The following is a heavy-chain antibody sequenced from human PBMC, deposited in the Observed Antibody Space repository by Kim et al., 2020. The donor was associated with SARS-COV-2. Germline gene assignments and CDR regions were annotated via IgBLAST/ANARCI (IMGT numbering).Heavy chain of an antibody. CDR3: ARDRGTAWIAARRWWNQIFDP. V-gene: IGHV1-46*01. CDR1: GYTFTSYY. D-gene: IGHD6-6*01. Sequence: ASVKVSCKASGYTFTSYYMHWVRQAPGQGLEWMGIINPSGGSTSYAQKFQGRVTMTRDTSTSTVYMELSSLRSEDTAVYYCARDRGTAWIAARRWWNQIFDPWGQGTLVTVSS. CDR2: INPSGGST. J-gene: IGHJ5*02.